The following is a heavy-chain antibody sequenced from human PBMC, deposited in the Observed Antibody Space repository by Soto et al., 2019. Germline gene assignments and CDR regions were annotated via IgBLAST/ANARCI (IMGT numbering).Heavy chain of an antibody. CDR2: ISDDGDNK. Sequence: QVQLVESGGGVVQPGRSLRLSCAASGFTLTNYAMHWGRQAPGKGLEWLGVISDDGDNKYYANSVKGRLTISRDNSNNTLYRHMNSLRPEDSAVYYCARDRYSSSTLFDYWGQRTLVTVSS. CDR1: GFTLTNYA. J-gene: IGHJ4*02. V-gene: IGHV3-30-3*01. CDR3: ARDRYSSSTLFDY. D-gene: IGHD6-6*01.